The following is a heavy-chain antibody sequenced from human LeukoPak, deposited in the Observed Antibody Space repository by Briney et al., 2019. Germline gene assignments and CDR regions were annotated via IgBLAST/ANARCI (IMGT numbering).Heavy chain of an antibody. CDR2: ISSSSSYI. CDR3: ARDMVGATGFFDY. J-gene: IGHJ4*02. V-gene: IGHV3-21*01. D-gene: IGHD1-26*01. CDR1: GFTFSSYS. Sequence: PGGSLRLSCAASGFTFSSYSMNWVRQAPGKGLEWVSSISSSSSYIYYADSVKGRFTISRDNAKNSLYLQMNSLRAEDTAVYYCARDMVGATGFFDYRGQGTLVTVSS.